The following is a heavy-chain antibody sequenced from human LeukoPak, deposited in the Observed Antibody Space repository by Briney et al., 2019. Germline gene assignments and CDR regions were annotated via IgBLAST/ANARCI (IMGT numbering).Heavy chain of an antibody. D-gene: IGHD5-18*01. Sequence: SETLSLTCTGSGVSISSYYCSWIRQPAGKGLEWIERIYTSGSTHYNPTLKSRVTISVDTSKNQFSLKLSSVTDEDTAVYYCARVVGEYSYGNEYYYGRDVWGQGTTVTVSS. CDR2: IYTSGST. V-gene: IGHV4-4*07. CDR1: GVSISSYY. J-gene: IGHJ6*02. CDR3: ARVVGEYSYGNEYYYGRDV.